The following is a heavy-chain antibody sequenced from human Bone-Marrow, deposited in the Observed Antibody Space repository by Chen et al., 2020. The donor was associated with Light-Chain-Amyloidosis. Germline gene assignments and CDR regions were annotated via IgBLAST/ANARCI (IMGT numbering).Heavy chain of an antibody. D-gene: IGHD1-26*01. CDR1: GFIFSNSA. CDR2: ISGSGNSI. Sequence: DVQLLESGGGLVQPGGSLRRSCAASGFIFSNSAMSWVRQAPGKGLEWVSGISGSGNSIFYADSVKGRFTISRDNSKDTLSLQMNSLRDDDMAIYYCAKAIVSPGLGRQKRGYHFDSWGQGTLVTVSS. J-gene: IGHJ4*02. V-gene: IGHV3-23*01. CDR3: AKAIVSPGLGRQKRGYHFDS.